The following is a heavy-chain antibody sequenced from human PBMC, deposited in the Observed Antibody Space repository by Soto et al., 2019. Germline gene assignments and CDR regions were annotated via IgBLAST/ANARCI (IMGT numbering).Heavy chain of an antibody. Sequence: SETLSLTCTVSGGSVSSGSYYWSWIRQPPGKGLEWIGYIYYSGSTNYNPSLKSRVTISVDTSKNQFSLKLSSVTAADTAVYYCARDWATYGNIDYWGQGTLVTVSS. V-gene: IGHV4-61*01. J-gene: IGHJ4*02. D-gene: IGHD1-1*01. CDR2: IYYSGST. CDR3: ARDWATYGNIDY. CDR1: GGSVSSGSYY.